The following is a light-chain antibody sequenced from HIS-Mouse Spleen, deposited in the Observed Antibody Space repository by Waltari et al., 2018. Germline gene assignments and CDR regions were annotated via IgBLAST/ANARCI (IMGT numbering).Light chain of an antibody. CDR1: SRDVGGYNY. CDR2: EVS. Sequence: QSALTQPPSASGSPGQSVTIPCTGPSRDVGGYNYVSWYQQHPGKAPKLMIYEVSKRPSGVPDRFSGSKSGNTASLTVSGLQAEDEADYYCSSYAGSNNYVFGTGTKVTVL. V-gene: IGLV2-8*01. J-gene: IGLJ1*01. CDR3: SSYAGSNNYV.